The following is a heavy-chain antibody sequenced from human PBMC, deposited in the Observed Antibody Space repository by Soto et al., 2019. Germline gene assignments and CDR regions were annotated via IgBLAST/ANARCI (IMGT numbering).Heavy chain of an antibody. V-gene: IGHV4-61*01. CDR3: ARELSTGFYFFDY. D-gene: IGHD6-19*01. CDR2: IYYNGNT. J-gene: IGHJ4*02. CDR1: GGSVSSGNYY. Sequence: QVQLRESGPGLVKPSETLSLTCTVSGGSVSSGNYYWNWIRQPPGKGLEWIGHIYYNGNTNYNASRKSRVTISVDTSKNQFSLRLGSVTAADTAIYYCARELSTGFYFFDYWGQGTLVTVSS.